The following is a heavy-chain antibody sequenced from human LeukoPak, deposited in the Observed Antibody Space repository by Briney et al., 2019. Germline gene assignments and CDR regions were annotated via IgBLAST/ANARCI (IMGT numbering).Heavy chain of an antibody. V-gene: IGHV3-53*01. CDR1: GLTFSSYA. Sequence: PGGSLRLSCAASGLTFSSYAMSWVRQAPGKGLEWVSVIYSGGSTYYADSVKGRFTISRDNSKNTLYLQMNSLRAEDTAVYYCARDCSGGSCYDYYYGMDVWGKGTTVTVSS. D-gene: IGHD2-15*01. J-gene: IGHJ6*04. CDR2: IYSGGST. CDR3: ARDCSGGSCYDYYYGMDV.